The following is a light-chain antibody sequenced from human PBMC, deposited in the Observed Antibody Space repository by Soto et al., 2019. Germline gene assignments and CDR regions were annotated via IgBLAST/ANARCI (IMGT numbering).Light chain of an antibody. CDR1: SXDVGTYNH. V-gene: IGLV2-14*01. J-gene: IGLJ1*01. CDR3: CSYTTSSTLV. Sequence: QSVLTQPASVSGSPGQSITISCTGTSXDVGTYNHVSWYQQHPGKAPQLIIYEVSNRPSGLSNRFSASKSGNTASLTISGLQAEDEADYYCCSYTTSSTLVFGTGTKVTVL. CDR2: EVS.